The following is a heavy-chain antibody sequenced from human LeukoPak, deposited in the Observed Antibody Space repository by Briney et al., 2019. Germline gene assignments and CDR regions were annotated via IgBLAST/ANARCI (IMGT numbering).Heavy chain of an antibody. J-gene: IGHJ4*02. Sequence: SETLSLTCTVSGVPISSYYWSWIRQPPGKGLEWIGYIYYSGSTNYNPSLKSRVTISVDTSKNQFSLKLSSVTAADTAVYYCARSFSYSYCQGALGYWGQGTLVTVSS. CDR2: IYYSGST. V-gene: IGHV4-59*08. D-gene: IGHD5-18*01. CDR3: ARSFSYSYCQGALGY. CDR1: GVPISSYY.